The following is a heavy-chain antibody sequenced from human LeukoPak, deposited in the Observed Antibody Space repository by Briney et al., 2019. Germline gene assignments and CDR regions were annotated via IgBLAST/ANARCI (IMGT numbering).Heavy chain of an antibody. D-gene: IGHD6-6*01. CDR1: GYTFPSYF. V-gene: IGHV1-46*01. Sequence: GASVKVSCKASGYTFPSYFMHWVRQAPGQGLEWMGIINPTGGSTTYAQKFQGRVTMTRDTSTGTVYMELSSLRSDDTAVYYCARTAARRFDYWGQGTLVTVSS. CDR3: ARTAARRFDY. J-gene: IGHJ4*02. CDR2: INPTGGST.